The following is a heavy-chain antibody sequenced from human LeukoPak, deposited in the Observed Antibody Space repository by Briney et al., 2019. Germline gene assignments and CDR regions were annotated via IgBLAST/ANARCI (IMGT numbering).Heavy chain of an antibody. Sequence: PGGSLRLSCAASGFTFSSYSMNWVRQAPGQGLEWLAFIRYDGSNDTYADSVKGRFTISRDNSKKTLYLQMNCLRAEDTAVYYCASRGYSSGSDAFDIWGQGTMVTVSS. D-gene: IGHD6-19*01. CDR2: IRYDGSND. J-gene: IGHJ3*02. CDR3: ASRGYSSGSDAFDI. V-gene: IGHV3-30*02. CDR1: GFTFSSYS.